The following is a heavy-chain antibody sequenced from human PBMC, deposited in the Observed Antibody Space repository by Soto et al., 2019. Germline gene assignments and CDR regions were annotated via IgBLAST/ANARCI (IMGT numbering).Heavy chain of an antibody. CDR1: GFTFSSYG. CDR2: ISYDGSNK. Sequence: PGGSLRLSCAASGFTFSSYGMHWVRQAPGKGLEWVAVISYDGSNKYYADSVKGRFTISRDNSKNTLYLQMNSLRAEDTAVYYCAKNKWELLEWYQPNDAFDIWGQGTMVTVSS. V-gene: IGHV3-30*18. D-gene: IGHD1-26*01. CDR3: AKNKWELLEWYQPNDAFDI. J-gene: IGHJ3*02.